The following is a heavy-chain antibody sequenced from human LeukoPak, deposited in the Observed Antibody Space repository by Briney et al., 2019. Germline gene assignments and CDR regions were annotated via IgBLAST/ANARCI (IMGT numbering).Heavy chain of an antibody. Sequence: GGSLRLSCVVSGFPFSPYWMHWVRQVPGKGLEWVGRIKNKIDGGTTDYAAPVKGRFTISRDDSKNTMYLQMNSLKTEDTAVYYCTTDRQNYYDRSGNYREFFQNWGQGTLVIVSS. CDR1: GFPFSPYW. D-gene: IGHD3-22*01. CDR3: TTDRQNYYDRSGNYREFFQN. J-gene: IGHJ1*01. CDR2: IKNKIDGGTT. V-gene: IGHV3-15*01.